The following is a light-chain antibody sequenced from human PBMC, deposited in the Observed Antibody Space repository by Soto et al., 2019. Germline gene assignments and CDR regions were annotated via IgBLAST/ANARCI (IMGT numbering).Light chain of an antibody. V-gene: IGKV1-6*01. CDR2: GAS. CDR3: LQDYNYPHT. J-gene: IGKJ3*01. CDR1: QGIRND. Sequence: AIQMTQSPSSLSASVGDRVTITCRASQGIRNDLGWYQQKPGKAPKVLIYGASTLQSGVPSRVSGSGSGTDVTLTISSLQPEDFATYDCLQDYNYPHTFGPGTKVDIK.